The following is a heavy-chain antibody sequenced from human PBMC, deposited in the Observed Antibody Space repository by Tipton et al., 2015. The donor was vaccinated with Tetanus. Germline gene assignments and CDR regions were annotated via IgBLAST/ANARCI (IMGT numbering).Heavy chain of an antibody. CDR1: GGPVSSSNR. J-gene: IGHJ6*02. Sequence: TLSLTCDVSGGPVSSSNRWSWVRQAPGKGLEWIGEIYYSGTTNYNPSLKSRVTISTDKSKNQASLRLNSVTAADTAVYFCARTPDYYDGMDVWGQGTTVTVSS. CDR3: ARTPDYYDGMDV. V-gene: IGHV4-4*01. CDR2: IYYSGTT.